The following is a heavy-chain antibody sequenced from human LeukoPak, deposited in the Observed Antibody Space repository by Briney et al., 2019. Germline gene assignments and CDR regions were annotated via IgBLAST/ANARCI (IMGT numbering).Heavy chain of an antibody. CDR3: ARAMDV. V-gene: IGHV3-7*04. CDR1: GFNFSTYL. Sequence: GGSLRLPCAASGFNFSTYLMTWGRQAPGKGLEGVANIKQDGLEKYYVDSVKARFTTSRDNAKNSLYLQMNSLRAEDTAVYYCARAMDVWGHGTTVTVSS. CDR2: IKQDGLEK. J-gene: IGHJ6*02.